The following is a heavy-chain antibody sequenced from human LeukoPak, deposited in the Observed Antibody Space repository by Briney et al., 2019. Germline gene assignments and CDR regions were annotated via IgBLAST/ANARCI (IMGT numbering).Heavy chain of an antibody. J-gene: IGHJ3*02. CDR1: GGTFSSYA. CDR3: ARLRLGELDAFDI. Sequence: SVKVSCKASGGTFSSYAISWVRQAPGQGLEWMGGIIPIFGTANYAQKFQGRVTITADESTSTAYMELSSLRSEDTAVYYCARLRLGELDAFDIWGQGTMVTVS. V-gene: IGHV1-69*13. CDR2: IIPIFGTA. D-gene: IGHD3-16*01.